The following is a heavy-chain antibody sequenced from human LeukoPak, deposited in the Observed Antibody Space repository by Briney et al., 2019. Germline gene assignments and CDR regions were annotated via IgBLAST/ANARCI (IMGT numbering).Heavy chain of an antibody. V-gene: IGHV3-30*18. CDR3: AKEYCSSTSCYAFDY. D-gene: IGHD2-2*01. CDR1: GFTFRTYG. Sequence: GGSLRLSCAASGFTFRTYGMHWVRQAPGKGLEWVAVISYDGSNKYYADSVKGRFTISRDNSKNTLYLQMNSLRAEDTAVYYCAKEYCSSTSCYAFDYWGQGTLVTVSS. CDR2: ISYDGSNK. J-gene: IGHJ4*02.